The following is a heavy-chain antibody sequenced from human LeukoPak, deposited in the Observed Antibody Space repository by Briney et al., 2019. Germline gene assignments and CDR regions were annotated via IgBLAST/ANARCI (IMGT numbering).Heavy chain of an antibody. Sequence: GGSLRLSCAASGFTFSSYWMHWVRHAPGKGLVWVSRINSDGSSTSYADSVKGRFTISRDNAKNTLYLQMNSLRAEDTAVYYCARDFLSGSCDYWGQGTLVTVSS. V-gene: IGHV3-74*01. CDR2: INSDGSST. CDR1: GFTFSSYW. J-gene: IGHJ4*02. D-gene: IGHD1-26*01. CDR3: ARDFLSGSCDY.